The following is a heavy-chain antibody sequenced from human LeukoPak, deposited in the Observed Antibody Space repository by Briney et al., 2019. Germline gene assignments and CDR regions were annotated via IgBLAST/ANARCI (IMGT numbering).Heavy chain of an antibody. CDR3: ARDPSGGYYDSSPPRGMDV. CDR1: GYTFTSYY. Sequence: SVKVSCKASGYTFTSYYMHWVRQAPGQRLEWMGGIIPIFGTANYAQKFQGRVTITADESTSTAYMELSSLRSEDTAVYYCARDPSGGYYDSSPPRGMDVWGQGTTVTVSS. J-gene: IGHJ6*02. D-gene: IGHD3-22*01. V-gene: IGHV1-69*13. CDR2: IIPIFGTA.